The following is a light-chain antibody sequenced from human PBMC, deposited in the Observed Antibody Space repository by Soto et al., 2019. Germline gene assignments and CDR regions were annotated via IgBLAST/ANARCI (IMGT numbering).Light chain of an antibody. Sequence: DIVMTQSPLSLSVTPGEPAAISCRSSQSLLHNNGYNYLDWYLQKPGQSPQLLIYLGSNRASGVPDRFSGSGSGTDFTLEISAVEAEDVGVYYCMQGLQIPGTFGQGTKMEIK. J-gene: IGKJ2*01. CDR3: MQGLQIPGT. V-gene: IGKV2-28*01. CDR1: QSLLHNNGYNY. CDR2: LGS.